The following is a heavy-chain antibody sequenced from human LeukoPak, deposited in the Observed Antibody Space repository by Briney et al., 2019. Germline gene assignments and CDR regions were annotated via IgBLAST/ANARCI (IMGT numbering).Heavy chain of an antibody. D-gene: IGHD5-18*01. CDR2: INPNSGGT. J-gene: IGHJ5*02. Sequence: ASVKVSCKASGYTFTGYYMHWVRQAPGQGLEWMGWINPNSGGTNYAQKFQGRVTMTRNTSISTAYMELSSLRSEDTAVYYCARRRGIQLWSNWFDPWGQGTLVTVSS. CDR3: ARRRGIQLWSNWFDP. CDR1: GYTFTGYY. V-gene: IGHV1-2*02.